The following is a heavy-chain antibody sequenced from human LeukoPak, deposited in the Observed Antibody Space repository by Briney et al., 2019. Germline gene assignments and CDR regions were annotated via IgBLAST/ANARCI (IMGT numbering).Heavy chain of an antibody. CDR1: GFTFSSYS. Sequence: GGSLRLSCAASGFTFSSYSMNWVRQAPGKGLEWVSYISSSSSTIYYADSVKGRFTISRDNAKNSLYLQMNSLRAEDTAVYYCARVLHKRNYDSSVYYGYWGQGTLVTVSS. J-gene: IGHJ4*02. CDR2: ISSSSSTI. CDR3: ARVLHKRNYDSSVYYGY. D-gene: IGHD3-22*01. V-gene: IGHV3-48*01.